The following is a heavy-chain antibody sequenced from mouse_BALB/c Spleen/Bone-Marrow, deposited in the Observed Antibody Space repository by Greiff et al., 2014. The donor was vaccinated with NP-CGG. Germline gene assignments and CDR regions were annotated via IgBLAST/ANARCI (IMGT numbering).Heavy chain of an antibody. CDR2: ISNGGGST. CDR1: GFTFGSYT. Sequence: EVQGVESGGGLVQPGGSLKLSCAASGFTFGSYTMSWVRQTPEKRLEWVAYISNGGGSTYYPDTVKGRFTISRDNAKNTLYLQMSSLKSEDTAMYYCARRAGAYWGQGTLVTVSA. D-gene: IGHD3-3*01. CDR3: ARRAGAY. V-gene: IGHV5-12-2*01. J-gene: IGHJ3*01.